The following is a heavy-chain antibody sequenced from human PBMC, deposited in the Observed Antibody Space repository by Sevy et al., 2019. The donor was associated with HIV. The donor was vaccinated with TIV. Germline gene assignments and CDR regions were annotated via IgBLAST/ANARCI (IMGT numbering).Heavy chain of an antibody. Sequence: GESLRLSCAASGLTFSSYAMTWVRQAPGKGLDWVSTITGGGYNTYYADSVKGRFTVSRDNSKNTVYLLMNTLRVEDTAVYYCAKAVTTWDYYYGVDVWGQGTTVTVSS. J-gene: IGHJ6*02. D-gene: IGHD4-4*01. V-gene: IGHV3-23*01. CDR1: GLTFSSYA. CDR2: ITGGGYNT. CDR3: AKAVTTWDYYYGVDV.